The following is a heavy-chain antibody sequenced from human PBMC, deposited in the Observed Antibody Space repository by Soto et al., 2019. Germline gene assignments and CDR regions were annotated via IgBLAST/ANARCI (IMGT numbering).Heavy chain of an antibody. CDR2: ISGSGGTT. CDR3: AKDLQSGSYYAPSSAD. V-gene: IGHV3-23*01. J-gene: IGHJ4*02. D-gene: IGHD1-26*01. Sequence: PGGSLRLSCAASVFTFSSYAMTWVRQAPGKGLGWVSSISGSGGTTYYADSVKGRFTISRDNSKNTLYLQMNSLRAEDTAVYYCAKDLQSGSYYAPSSADWGQGTLVTVSS. CDR1: VFTFSSYA.